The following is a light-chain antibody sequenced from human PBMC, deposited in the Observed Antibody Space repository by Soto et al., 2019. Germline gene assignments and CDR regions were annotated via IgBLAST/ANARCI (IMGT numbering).Light chain of an antibody. CDR3: QQCGHSLPIT. Sequence: IVLTQSPDTLSLSPGERATLSCRTSQSVSSNYLAWYQQKPGQAPRLLIYRASTRATGIPDRFRGRGSGTDFTLTISRLEPEDFAVYYCQQCGHSLPITFGQGTRLDIK. J-gene: IGKJ5*01. CDR2: RAS. CDR1: QSVSSNY. V-gene: IGKV3-20*01.